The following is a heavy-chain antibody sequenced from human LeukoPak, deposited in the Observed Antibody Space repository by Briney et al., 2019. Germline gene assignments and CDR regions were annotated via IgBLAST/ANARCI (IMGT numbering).Heavy chain of an antibody. J-gene: IGHJ4*02. CDR1: GYTFTSYY. CDR3: ARVPTGRDYGDFFYYFDY. D-gene: IGHD4-17*01. V-gene: IGHV1-46*01. Sequence: ASVKVSCKASGYTFTSYYMHWVRQAPGQGLEWMGIINPSGGSTSYAQKFQGRVTMTRDMSTSTVYMELSSLRSEDTAVYYCARVPTGRDYGDFFYYFDYWGQGTLVTVSS. CDR2: INPSGGST.